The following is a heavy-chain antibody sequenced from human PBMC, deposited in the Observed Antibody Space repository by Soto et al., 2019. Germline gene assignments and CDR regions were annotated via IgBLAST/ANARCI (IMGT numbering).Heavy chain of an antibody. Sequence: SETLSLSCLVSGYSMTAGGYYGSWIRHHPGKGLEWIGSFYSSGSIIYNPSLRSRVSISGDTSSNQFSMSLTSVTAADTARYYCARMYSSGSGWFHPWGQGTLVTVS. CDR1: GYSMTAGGYY. V-gene: IGHV4-31*03. CDR3: ARMYSSGSGWFHP. CDR2: FYSSGSI. D-gene: IGHD6-19*01. J-gene: IGHJ5*02.